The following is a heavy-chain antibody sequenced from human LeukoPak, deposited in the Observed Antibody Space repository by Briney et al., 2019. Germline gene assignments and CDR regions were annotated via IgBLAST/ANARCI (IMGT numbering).Heavy chain of an antibody. D-gene: IGHD5-24*01. J-gene: IGHJ4*02. V-gene: IGHV3-30*03. CDR2: ISYDGSNK. CDR1: GFTFSSYG. Sequence: GGSLRLSCAASGFTFSSYGMHWVRQAPGKGLEWVAVISYDGSNKYYADSVKGRFTISRDNSKNTLYLQMNSLRAEDTAVYYCARDPVREMATITYFDYWGQGTLVTVSS. CDR3: ARDPVREMATITYFDY.